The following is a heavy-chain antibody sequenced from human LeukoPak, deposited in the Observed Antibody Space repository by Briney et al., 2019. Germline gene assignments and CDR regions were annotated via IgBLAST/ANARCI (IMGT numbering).Heavy chain of an antibody. V-gene: IGHV5-51*01. Sequence: GESLKISCKGSGYSFTSYWIGWVRQMPGKGLEWMGIIYPGDSDTRYSPSFQGQVTISADKSISTAYLQWSSLKASDTAMYYCARTTVAEPAAMVGWFDRWIQGTLVTVAS. CDR2: IYPGDSDT. CDR1: GYSFTSYW. D-gene: IGHD2-2*01. CDR3: ARTTVAEPAAMVGWFDR. J-gene: IGHJ5*02.